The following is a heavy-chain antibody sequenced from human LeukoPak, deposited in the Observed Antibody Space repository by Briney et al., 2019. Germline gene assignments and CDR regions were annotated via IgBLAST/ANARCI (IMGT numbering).Heavy chain of an antibody. D-gene: IGHD1-14*01. J-gene: IGHJ4*02. CDR3: ARDRYGQLDY. V-gene: IGHV4-39*07. CDR1: GGSISSSSYY. CDR2: TYYSGST. Sequence: SETLSLTCTVSGGSISSSSYYWGWIRQPPGKGLEWIGSTYYSGSTYYNPSLKSRVTISVDTSKNQFSLKLSSVTAADTAVYYCARDRYGQLDYWGQGTLVTVSS.